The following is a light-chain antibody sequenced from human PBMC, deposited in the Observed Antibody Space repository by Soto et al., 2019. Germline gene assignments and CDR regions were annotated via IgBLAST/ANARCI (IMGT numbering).Light chain of an antibody. V-gene: IGLV4-69*02. Sequence: QSVLTQSPSASASLGASVKLTCTLSSGHSSYAIAWHQQQPEKGPRYLMKLNSDGSHSKGDGIPDRFSGSSSGAERYLTIPSLQSEDEADYYCQTWSTGIRVFGGGTKVTVL. CDR1: SGHSSYA. CDR3: QTWSTGIRV. CDR2: LNSDGSH. J-gene: IGLJ3*02.